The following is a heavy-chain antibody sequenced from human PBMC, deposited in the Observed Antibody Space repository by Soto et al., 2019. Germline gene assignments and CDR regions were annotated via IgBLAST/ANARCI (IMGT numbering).Heavy chain of an antibody. CDR2: ISSSSSYI. CDR3: ARATVTKNSFDY. CDR1: GFTFSSYS. J-gene: IGHJ4*02. Sequence: GGSLRLSCAASGFTFSSYSMNWVRQAPGKGLEWVSSISSSSSYIYYADSVKGRFTISRDNAKNSLYLQMNSLRAEDTAVYYGARATVTKNSFDYWGQGTLVTVSS. D-gene: IGHD4-17*01. V-gene: IGHV3-21*01.